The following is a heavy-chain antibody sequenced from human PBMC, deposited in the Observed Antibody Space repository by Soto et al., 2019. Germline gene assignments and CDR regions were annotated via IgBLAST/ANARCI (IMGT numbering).Heavy chain of an antibody. D-gene: IGHD3-3*01. J-gene: IGHJ5*02. CDR1: EFIFNDFA. CDR3: VKGPGLGSSVFGPLDL. Sequence: EVQLVESGGGLVQPGGSLRLSCSASEFIFNDFAMYWVRQVPGKGLEYVSVVGVNANARYYADSVKGRFTISRDNSKNTLYLQMNSLTEEDTAMYYCVKGPGLGSSVFGPLDLWGQGTLVTVSS. V-gene: IGHV3-64D*06. CDR2: VGVNANAR.